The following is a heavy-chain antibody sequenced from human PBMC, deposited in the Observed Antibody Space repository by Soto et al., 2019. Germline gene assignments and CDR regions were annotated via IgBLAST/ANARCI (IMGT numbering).Heavy chain of an antibody. CDR3: ARHAWIGEFDP. CDR2: MYYSGST. CDR1: GGSITSASYY. Sequence: QLQLQESGPGLVKPSETLSLTCTVSGGSITSASYYWGWIRQPPGKGLEWIGSMYYSGSTYYNPSLKSRVPNSVDPSKTLFPLQLRSVTASATAVFYCARHAWIGEFDPLVQGTLVTVSS. D-gene: IGHD3-10*01. V-gene: IGHV4-39*01. J-gene: IGHJ5*02.